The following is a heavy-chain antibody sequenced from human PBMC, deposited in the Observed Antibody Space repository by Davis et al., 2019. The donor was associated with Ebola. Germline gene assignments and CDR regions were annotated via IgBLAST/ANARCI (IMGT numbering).Heavy chain of an antibody. D-gene: IGHD2-8*01. CDR2: IWDDGSNK. V-gene: IGHV3-33*06. J-gene: IGHJ4*02. Sequence: GESLKIPCASSGFSLSGYDMNWVRQAPGKGLQWVAVIWDDGSNKYYADSVKGRFTISRDNSKNTLYLQMNSLRAEDTAVYYCAKAFMYGGDYWGQGTLVTVSS. CDR1: GFSLSGYD. CDR3: AKAFMYGGDY.